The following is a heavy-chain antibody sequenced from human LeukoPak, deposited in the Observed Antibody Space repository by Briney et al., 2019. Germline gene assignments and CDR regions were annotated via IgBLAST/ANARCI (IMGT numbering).Heavy chain of an antibody. D-gene: IGHD2-2*01. CDR1: GFTFSSYW. CDR3: TTLGSGGVVVPAAIPFDY. J-gene: IGHJ4*02. CDR2: INTDGSST. V-gene: IGHV3-74*01. Sequence: PGGSLRLSCAASGFTFSSYWMHWVRQAPGKGLVWVSRINTDGSSTSYADSVKGRFTISRDNAKNTLYLQMNSLKTEDTAVYYCTTLGSGGVVVPAAIPFDYWGQGTLVTVSS.